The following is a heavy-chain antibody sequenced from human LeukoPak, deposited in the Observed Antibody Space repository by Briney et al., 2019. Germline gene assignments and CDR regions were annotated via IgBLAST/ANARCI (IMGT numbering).Heavy chain of an antibody. CDR2: IYYSGST. D-gene: IGHD3-10*01. J-gene: IGHJ4*02. CDR1: GGSISSNSYY. CDR3: ARTRYYYNSRSYGAPYYFDY. Sequence: SETLSLTCAVSGGSISSNSYYWGWIRQPPGKGLEWIGSIYYSGSTYYNPSLKSRVTISVDTSKNQFSLKLSSVTAADTAVYYCARTRYYYNSRSYGAPYYFDYWGQGTLITVSS. V-gene: IGHV4-39*01.